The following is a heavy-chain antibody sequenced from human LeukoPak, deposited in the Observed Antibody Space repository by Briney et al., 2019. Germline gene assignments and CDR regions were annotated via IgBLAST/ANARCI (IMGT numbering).Heavy chain of an antibody. CDR2: MNPNSGNT. CDR1: GSTFTSYD. D-gene: IGHD6-13*01. CDR3: ARVPRGAAADYYYYGMDV. J-gene: IGHJ6*02. V-gene: IGHV1-8*01. Sequence: ASVKVSCKASGSTFTSYDINWVRQATGQGLEWMGWMNPNSGNTGYAQKFQGRVTMTRNTSISTAYMEPSSLRSEDTAVYYCARVPRGAAADYYYYGMDVWGQGTTVTVSS.